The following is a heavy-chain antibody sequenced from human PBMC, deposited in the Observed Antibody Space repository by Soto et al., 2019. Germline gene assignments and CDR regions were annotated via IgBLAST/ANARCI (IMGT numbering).Heavy chain of an antibody. CDR3: ASLNVVVVAAPIDY. CDR1: GGTFSSYA. D-gene: IGHD2-15*01. Sequence: SVKVSCKASGGTFSSYAISWVRQAPGQGLEWMGGIIPIFGTANCAQKFQGRVTITADESTSTAYMELSSLRSEDTAVYYCASLNVVVVAAPIDYWGQGTLVTVSS. V-gene: IGHV1-69*13. J-gene: IGHJ4*02. CDR2: IIPIFGTA.